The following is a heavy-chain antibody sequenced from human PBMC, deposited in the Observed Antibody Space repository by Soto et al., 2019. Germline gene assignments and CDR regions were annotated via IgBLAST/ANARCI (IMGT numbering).Heavy chain of an antibody. V-gene: IGHV3-21*01. Sequence: PGGSLRLSCAASGFTFSSYSMNWVRQAPGKGLEWVSSISSSSSYIYYADSVKGRFTISRDNAKNSLYLQMNSLRAEDTAVYYCARDLQDILTCYFPNYYYYYGMDVWGQGTTVTVSS. CDR2: ISSSSSYI. CDR1: GFTFSSYS. CDR3: ARDLQDILTCYFPNYYYYYGMDV. J-gene: IGHJ6*02. D-gene: IGHD3-9*01.